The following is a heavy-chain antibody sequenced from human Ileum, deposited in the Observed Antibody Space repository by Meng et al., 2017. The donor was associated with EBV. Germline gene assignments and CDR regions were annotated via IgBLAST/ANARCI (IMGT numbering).Heavy chain of an antibody. CDR3: ARTGVGLAFDY. D-gene: IGHD2-8*01. CDR1: GDSMINNNW. J-gene: IGHJ4*02. V-gene: IGHV4-4*02. Sequence: RQSAQVSVMSSCTRSLTCGVSGDSMINNNWWTWVRKPQGKGLEWIGEIYHSGSTNYTPSLPSRATISVDMSKKQFSLKLRSVTAADTAVYYCARTGVGLAFDYWGLGTLVTVSS. CDR2: IYHSGST.